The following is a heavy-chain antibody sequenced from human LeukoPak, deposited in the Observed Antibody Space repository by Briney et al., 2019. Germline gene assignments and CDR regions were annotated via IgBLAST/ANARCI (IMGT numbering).Heavy chain of an antibody. CDR1: GYTFTSYY. Sequence: ASVKVSCKASGYTFTSYYMHWVRQAPGQGLEWMGIINPSGGSTSYAQKFQGRVTMTRDMSTSTAYMELSSLRSEDTAVYYCARDMVRGKRAYNWFDPWGQGTLVTVSS. CDR3: ARDMVRGKRAYNWFDP. D-gene: IGHD3-10*01. CDR2: INPSGGST. V-gene: IGHV1-46*01. J-gene: IGHJ5*02.